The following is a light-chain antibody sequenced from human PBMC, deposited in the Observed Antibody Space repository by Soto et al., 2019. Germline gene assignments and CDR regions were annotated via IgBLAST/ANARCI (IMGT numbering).Light chain of an antibody. CDR3: QQYNSPYT. J-gene: IGKJ2*01. Sequence: DIQMTQSPSTLSASVGDRVTITCRASQSISSWLAWYQQKPGKAPKLLIYKASSLESGVPSRFSGIGSGTEFTLTISSLQPDYFATYYCQQYNSPYTFGQGTKLEIK. CDR1: QSISSW. CDR2: KAS. V-gene: IGKV1-5*03.